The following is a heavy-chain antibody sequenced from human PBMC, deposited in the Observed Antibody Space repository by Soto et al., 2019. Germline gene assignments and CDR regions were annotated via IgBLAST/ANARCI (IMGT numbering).Heavy chain of an antibody. J-gene: IGHJ4*02. D-gene: IGHD2-15*01. CDR3: ARDSSLYCSGGRCYVDY. Sequence: KTGGSLILSCAASGFNLSDYYMSWIRQAPGKGLDWVSDISSSGSTIYYADSVKGRFTISRDNAKNSLFLQMNGLRAEDTAVYYCARDSSLYCSGGRCYVDYWGQGTLVTVSS. CDR2: ISSSGSTI. CDR1: GFNLSDYY. V-gene: IGHV3-11*01.